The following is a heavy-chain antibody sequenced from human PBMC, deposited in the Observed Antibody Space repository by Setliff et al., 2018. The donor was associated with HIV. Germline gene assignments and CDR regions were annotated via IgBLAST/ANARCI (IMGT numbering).Heavy chain of an antibody. CDR3: ARRGDSSGYYDAFDV. Sequence: SETLSLTCTVSGGSISTHYWSWIRQPPGKGLEWIGEIYYTGNTNYNPSLKSRVSISVDKSKNQFSLKLNSVTAADTAMYYCARRGDSSGYYDAFDVWGQGTKVTVS. V-gene: IGHV4-59*11. CDR1: GGSISTHY. D-gene: IGHD3-22*01. CDR2: IYYTGNT. J-gene: IGHJ3*01.